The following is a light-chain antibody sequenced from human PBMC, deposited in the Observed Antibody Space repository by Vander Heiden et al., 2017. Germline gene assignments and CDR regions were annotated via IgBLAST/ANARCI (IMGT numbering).Light chain of an antibody. V-gene: IGKV3-20*01. J-gene: IGKJ2*01. CDR3: QQYGSSPPMYT. CDR2: GAS. Sequence: VLTQSPGTVSLSPGESATLSCRASQTVSSSFLAWYQQIPGQAPRLLIYGASNRATGIPDRFSGSGSGRDFTLTISRLQPEDFAVYYCQQYGSSPPMYTFGQGTKLEIK. CDR1: QTVSSSF.